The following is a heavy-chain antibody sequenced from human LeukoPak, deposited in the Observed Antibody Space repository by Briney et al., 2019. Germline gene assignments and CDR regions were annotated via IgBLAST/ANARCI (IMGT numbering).Heavy chain of an antibody. CDR3: VLSGNYRNDAFHS. CDR2: IKQDGSEK. CDR1: GFTFSTYW. Sequence: GGSLRLSCAVSGFTFSTYWMSWVRQAPGTGLEWVANIKQDGSEKYYVDSLGGRFTISRDNAKNSLYLQMNSLRAEDTAVYYCVLSGNYRNDAFHSWGQGTMATVSS. D-gene: IGHD3-22*01. V-gene: IGHV3-7*05. J-gene: IGHJ3*02.